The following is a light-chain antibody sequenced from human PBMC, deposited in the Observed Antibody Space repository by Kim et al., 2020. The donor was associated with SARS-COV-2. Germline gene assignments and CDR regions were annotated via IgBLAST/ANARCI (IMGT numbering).Light chain of an antibody. CDR2: DVT. Sequence: PGKSFTISCTGTNSDVGGYNYVSWYQQRPGKAPKLMIYDVTKRPSGVPDRFSGSKSGNTASLTISGLQAEDEGDYYCCSYAGSFVVFGGGTQLTVL. CDR1: NSDVGGYNY. CDR3: CSYAGSFVV. V-gene: IGLV2-11*01. J-gene: IGLJ2*01.